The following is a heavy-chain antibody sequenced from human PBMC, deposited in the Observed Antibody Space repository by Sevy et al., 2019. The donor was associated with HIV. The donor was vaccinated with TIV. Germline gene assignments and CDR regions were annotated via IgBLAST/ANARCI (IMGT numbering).Heavy chain of an antibody. D-gene: IGHD3-10*01. CDR3: AGDARRTYYYGSGSYPPDAFDI. Sequence: ASVKVSCKASGGTFSSYAISWVRQAPGQGLEWMGGIIPIFGTANYAQKFQGRVTITGDESTSTAYMELTSLRSEDTAGYYCAGDARRTYYYGSGSYPPDAFDIWGQGTMVTVSS. J-gene: IGHJ3*02. CDR1: GGTFSSYA. V-gene: IGHV1-69*13. CDR2: IIPIFGTA.